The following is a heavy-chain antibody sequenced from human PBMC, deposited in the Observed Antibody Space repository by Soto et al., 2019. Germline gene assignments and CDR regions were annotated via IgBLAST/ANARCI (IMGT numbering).Heavy chain of an antibody. D-gene: IGHD2-8*01. CDR1: GYTFTSYD. Sequence: QVQLVQSGAEVKKPGASVKVSCKASGYTFTSYDINWVRQATRQGLEWMGWMNPNSGNTGYAQKFQGRVTMTRNTSISTAYMELSSLRSEDTAVYYCARAPRVLMRGDYYYYMDVWGKGTTVTASS. CDR2: MNPNSGNT. J-gene: IGHJ6*03. V-gene: IGHV1-8*01. CDR3: ARAPRVLMRGDYYYYMDV.